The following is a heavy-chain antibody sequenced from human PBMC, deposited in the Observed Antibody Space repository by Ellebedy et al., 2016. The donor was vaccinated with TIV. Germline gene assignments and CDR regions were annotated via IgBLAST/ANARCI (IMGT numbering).Heavy chain of an antibody. CDR2: IYYSGST. J-gene: IGHJ4*02. D-gene: IGHD5-12*01. Sequence: SETLSLXXTVSGGSISSSSYYWGWIRQPPGKGLEWIGGIYYSGSTYYNPSLKSRVTISVDTSKNQFSLKLSSVTAADTAVYYCARRGYDSRIGGWAPDYWGQGTLVTVSS. V-gene: IGHV4-39*01. CDR3: ARRGYDSRIGGWAPDY. CDR1: GGSISSSSYY.